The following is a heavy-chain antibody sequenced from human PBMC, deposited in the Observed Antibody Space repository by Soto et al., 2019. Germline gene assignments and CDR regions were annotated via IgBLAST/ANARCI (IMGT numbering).Heavy chain of an antibody. Sequence: GGSLRLSCAASGFNFSSHWMTWVRQPPGKGLEWVANINQDGGEEYYVDSVKGRFTISRDNAKNSLYLQMNTLRAEDTAVYYCARSPYSGYANFDYWGQGTQVTVSS. CDR3: ARSPYSGYANFDY. V-gene: IGHV3-7*03. CDR2: INQDGGEE. CDR1: GFNFSSHW. D-gene: IGHD5-12*01. J-gene: IGHJ4*02.